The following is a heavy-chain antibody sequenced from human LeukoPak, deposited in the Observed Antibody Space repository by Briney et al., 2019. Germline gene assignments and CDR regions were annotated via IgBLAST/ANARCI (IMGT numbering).Heavy chain of an antibody. Sequence: GRSLRLSCVASGFTFSSYFMHWVRQAPGKGLEYVAVIWYDGSERYYADSVKGRLSISRDNSKNTLYLQMTSLRAEDTAVYYCARDRGPRTGFMVREAYDYWGQGTLVTVSS. CDR2: IWYDGSER. CDR1: GFTFSSYF. J-gene: IGHJ4*02. D-gene: IGHD3-10*01. V-gene: IGHV3-33*01. CDR3: ARDRGPRTGFMVREAYDY.